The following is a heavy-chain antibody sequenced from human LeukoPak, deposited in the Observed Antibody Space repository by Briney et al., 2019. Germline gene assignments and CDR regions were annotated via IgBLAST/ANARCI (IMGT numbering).Heavy chain of an antibody. D-gene: IGHD1-7*01. CDR2: IYTSGST. CDR3: ARRDNWNYGSDY. Sequence: SETLSLTCTVSGGSISSGSYFWSWIRQPAGKGLEWIGRIYTSGSTNYSPSLKSRVTISVDTSRNQFSLNLTSVTAADTAMYYCARRDNWNYGSDYWGQGTLVTVSS. V-gene: IGHV4-61*02. CDR1: GGSISSGSYF. J-gene: IGHJ4*02.